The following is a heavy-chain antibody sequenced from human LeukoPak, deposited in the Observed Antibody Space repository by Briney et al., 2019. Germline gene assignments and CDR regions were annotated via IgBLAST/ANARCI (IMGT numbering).Heavy chain of an antibody. D-gene: IGHD2-2*01. J-gene: IGHJ4*02. V-gene: IGHV4-4*02. CDR3: ARDPANCSSTSCYSFDY. CDR2: IYHSGST. Sequence: SEPLSLTCAVSGGSISSSNWWSWVRQPPGKGLEWIGEIYHSGSTNYNPSLKSRVTISVDKSKNQFSLKLSSVTAADTAVYYCARDPANCSSTSCYSFDYWGQGTLVTVSS. CDR1: GGSISSSNW.